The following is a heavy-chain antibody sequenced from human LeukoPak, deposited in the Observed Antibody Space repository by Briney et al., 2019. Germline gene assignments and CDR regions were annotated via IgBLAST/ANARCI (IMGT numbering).Heavy chain of an antibody. J-gene: IGHJ4*02. V-gene: IGHV4-59*01. CDR1: GVPISIYH. CDR3: ASAPNENFFDY. Sequence: PSETLSLTCNVAGVPISIYHWSWIRQAPGKGLEWIGYISYSGETNSNPSLKSRVTISQDTSTNQFTLKLTSVTAADTAIYYCASAPNENFFDYWGQGTLVTVSS. CDR2: ISYSGET.